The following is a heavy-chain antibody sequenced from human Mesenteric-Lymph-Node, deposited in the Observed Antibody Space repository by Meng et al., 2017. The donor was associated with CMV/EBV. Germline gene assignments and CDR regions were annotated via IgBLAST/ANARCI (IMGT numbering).Heavy chain of an antibody. J-gene: IGHJ3*02. D-gene: IGHD2-15*01. Sequence: SCAASGFTFSSYSMNWVRQAPGKGLEWVSSISSSSSYIYYADSVKGRFTISRDNAKNSLYLQMNSLRAEDTAVYYCARMGGRGAFDIWGQGTMVTVSS. CDR2: ISSSSSYI. CDR1: GFTFSSYS. V-gene: IGHV3-21*01. CDR3: ARMGGRGAFDI.